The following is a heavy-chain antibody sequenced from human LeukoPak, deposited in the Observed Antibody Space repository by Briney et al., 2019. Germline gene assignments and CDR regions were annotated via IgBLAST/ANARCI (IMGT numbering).Heavy chain of an antibody. CDR2: IRSKAYGGTT. J-gene: IGHJ4*02. D-gene: IGHD3-22*01. V-gene: IGHV3-49*03. Sequence: GGSLRLSCTASGFTFGDYAMSWFRQAPGKGLEWVGFIRSKAYGGTTEYAASVKGRFTISRDESKSIAYLQMNSLKTEDTAVYYCTREIVSGYYYDSSGYSIWGQGTLVTVSS. CDR1: GFTFGDYA. CDR3: TREIVSGYYYDSSGYSI.